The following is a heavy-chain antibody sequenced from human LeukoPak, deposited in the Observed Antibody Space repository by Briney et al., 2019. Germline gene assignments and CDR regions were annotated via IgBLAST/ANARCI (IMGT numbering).Heavy chain of an antibody. CDR2: ISSSSSYI. CDR3: AMSFWSTYYIHY. CDR1: GFTFSSYS. Sequence: GGSLRLSCAASGFTFSSYSMNWVRQAPGKGLEWVSSISSSSSYIYYADSVKGRFTISRDNAKNSLYLQMNSLRAEDTALYYCAMSFWSTYYIHYWGQGTLVTVSS. V-gene: IGHV3-21*04. D-gene: IGHD3-3*01. J-gene: IGHJ4*02.